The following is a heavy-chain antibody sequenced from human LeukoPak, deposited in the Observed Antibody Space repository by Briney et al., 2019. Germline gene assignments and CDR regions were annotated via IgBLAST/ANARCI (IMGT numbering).Heavy chain of an antibody. D-gene: IGHD4-23*01. CDR1: GFTFSSYA. CDR2: ISGSGSST. J-gene: IGHJ3*02. Sequence: QPGGSLRLSCAAPGFTFSSYAMSWVRQAPGKGLEWVSSISGSGSSTYYADSVKGRFTISRDKPKNTLYLQMNSLRAEDTALYSCAKDYGGSSDAFDIWGQGTMVTVSS. V-gene: IGHV3-23*01. CDR3: AKDYGGSSDAFDI.